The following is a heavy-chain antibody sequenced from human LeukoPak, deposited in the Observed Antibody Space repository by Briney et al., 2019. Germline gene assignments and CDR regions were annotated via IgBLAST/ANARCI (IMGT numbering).Heavy chain of an antibody. Sequence: SQTLSLTCAISRDSVSSSRAAWNWIRESPSRGLEWLGRTYYRSMWYNAYAPSVESRITINADTSKNQFSLQTNSVTPEDTAVYYCARSVNHFDYWGQGTLVSVSS. D-gene: IGHD1-14*01. CDR2: TYYRSMWYN. V-gene: IGHV6-1*01. J-gene: IGHJ4*02. CDR3: ARSVNHFDY. CDR1: RDSVSSSRAA.